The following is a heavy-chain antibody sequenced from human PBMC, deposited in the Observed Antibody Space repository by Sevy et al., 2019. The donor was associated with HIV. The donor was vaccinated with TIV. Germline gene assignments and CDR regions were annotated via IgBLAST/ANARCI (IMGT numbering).Heavy chain of an antibody. CDR2: IYSAGST. D-gene: IGHD2-8*01. V-gene: IGHV3-53*01. CDR3: ASRYCTSGSCYFDY. Sequence: GGSLRLSCAVSGFSISSNYMSWVRQAPGKGLEWVSVIYSAGSTSYTDSVKGRFIFSKDNSKNTLSLEMSNLRAEDTAVYYCASRYCTSGSCYFDYWGQGTLVTVSS. J-gene: IGHJ4*02. CDR1: GFSISSNY.